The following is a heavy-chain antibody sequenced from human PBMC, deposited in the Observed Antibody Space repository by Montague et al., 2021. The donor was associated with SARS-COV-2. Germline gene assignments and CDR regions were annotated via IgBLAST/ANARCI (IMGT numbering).Heavy chain of an antibody. V-gene: IGHV4-4*02. J-gene: IGHJ4*02. CDR2: THQWGGT. D-gene: IGHD6-13*01. CDR1: VGSSTSENW. Sequence: SETLSLTCAVSVGSSTSENWWRCVRQPPGTGLECGAETHQWGGTNYNPSLRSRVTVLLDNSKSQFSLILTSVTAADTATYYCASHPVWQQLCTWGQGTLVTVSS. CDR3: ASHPVWQQLCT.